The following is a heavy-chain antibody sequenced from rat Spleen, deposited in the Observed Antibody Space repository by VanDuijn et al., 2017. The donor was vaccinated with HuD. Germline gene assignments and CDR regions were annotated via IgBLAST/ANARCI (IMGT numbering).Heavy chain of an antibody. CDR1: GFTFSDYA. CDR3: ARHNSGYGVMDA. J-gene: IGHJ4*01. V-gene: IGHV5-17*01. CDR2: ISYDGSST. Sequence: EVQLVESGGGLVQPGRSLKLSCVGSGFTFSDYAMAWVRQAPKKGLEWVTTISYDGSSTYYRDSVKGRFTISRDNAKSTLYLQMDSLRSEDTATYYCARHNSGYGVMDAWGQGASVTVSS. D-gene: IGHD4-3*01.